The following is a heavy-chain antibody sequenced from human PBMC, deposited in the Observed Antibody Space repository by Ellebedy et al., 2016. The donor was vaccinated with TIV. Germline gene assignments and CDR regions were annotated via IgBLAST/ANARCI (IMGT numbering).Heavy chain of an antibody. Sequence: GESLKISCAASGFTFRNYNMNWVRQAPGKGLEWGSAISSSSSYKYYANSVKGRFTISRDNAENSLYLQMNSLRTEDTAIYYCATLGLVGALGDWFDPWGQGTLVTVSS. V-gene: IGHV3-21*04. CDR1: GFTFRNYN. CDR2: ISSSSSYK. CDR3: ATLGLVGALGDWFDP. J-gene: IGHJ5*02. D-gene: IGHD1-26*01.